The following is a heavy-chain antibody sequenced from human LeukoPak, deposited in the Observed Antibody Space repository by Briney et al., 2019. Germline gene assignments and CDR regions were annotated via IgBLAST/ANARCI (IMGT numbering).Heavy chain of an antibody. J-gene: IGHJ4*02. Sequence: SETLSLTCTVSGYSINNGFYWGWIRQPPGKGLEWIGTIHYSGNTDYNPSLKSRVTISGDTSKNQFSLKLTSVTAADTAVYYCARSPRRVTATIYFDYWGQGTLVTASS. CDR1: GYSINNGFY. V-gene: IGHV4-38-2*02. CDR3: ARSPRRVTATIYFDY. D-gene: IGHD2-21*02. CDR2: IHYSGNT.